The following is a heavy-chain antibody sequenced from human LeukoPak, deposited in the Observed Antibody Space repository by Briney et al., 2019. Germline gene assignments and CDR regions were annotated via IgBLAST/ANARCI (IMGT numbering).Heavy chain of an antibody. CDR2: IKQDGSEK. CDR3: ARETYGDYYDY. D-gene: IGHD4-17*01. V-gene: IGHV3-7*03. J-gene: IGHJ4*02. Sequence: GGSLRLSCVASGFSFNNYRMTWVRQAPGKGLEWVANIKQDGSEKQYVDSVKGRFAISRDNAKKSLYLQINTLRAEDTAVYYCARETYGDYYDYWGQGTLVTVSS. CDR1: GFSFNNYR.